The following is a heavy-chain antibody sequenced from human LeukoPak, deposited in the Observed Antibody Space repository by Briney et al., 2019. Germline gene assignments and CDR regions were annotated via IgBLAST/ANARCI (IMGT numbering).Heavy chain of an antibody. J-gene: IGHJ4*02. CDR1: GFTFSSYE. CDR2: ISSSGSTI. D-gene: IGHD3-10*01. V-gene: IGHV3-48*03. Sequence: GGSLRLSCAASGFTFSSYEMNWVRQAPGKGLEWVSYISSSGSTIYYADSVKGRFTISRDNAKNSLYLQMNSLRAEDTAVYYCARGAHFYYYGSGSYLDYWGQGTLVTVSS. CDR3: ARGAHFYYYGSGSYLDY.